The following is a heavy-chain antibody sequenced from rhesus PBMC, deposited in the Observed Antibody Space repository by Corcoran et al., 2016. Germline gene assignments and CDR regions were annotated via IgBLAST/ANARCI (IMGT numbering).Heavy chain of an antibody. CDR1: GGSISDSYR. J-gene: IGHJ3*01. D-gene: IGHD3-40*01. CDR2: IYVCCTSN. V-gene: IGHV4S10*01. Sequence: QVQLQESGPGVVKPSETLSLTCAVSGGSISDSYRWSWIRPPPGRGLEWIGYIYVCCTSNNYNPSLKSRVTISQDTSKNQFSLKLSSVTAADTAVYYCARERISAFDFWGQGLRVTVSS. CDR3: ARERISAFDF.